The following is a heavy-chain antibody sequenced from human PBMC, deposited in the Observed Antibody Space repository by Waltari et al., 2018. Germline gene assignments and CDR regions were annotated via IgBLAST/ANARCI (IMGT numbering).Heavy chain of an antibody. CDR2: ITNSGDST. J-gene: IGHJ4*02. Sequence: EVQLLESGGGWVQPGGSLRLSWGASEFTLRTYAMSWVRQAPGKGLEWVSAITNSGDSTYYADSVKGRFTISRDNSKNTLYLQMNSLRAEDTAIYYCAEDHGWLHYYWGQGTLVTVSS. V-gene: IGHV3-23*01. CDR3: AEDHGWLHYY. D-gene: IGHD5-12*01. CDR1: EFTLRTYA.